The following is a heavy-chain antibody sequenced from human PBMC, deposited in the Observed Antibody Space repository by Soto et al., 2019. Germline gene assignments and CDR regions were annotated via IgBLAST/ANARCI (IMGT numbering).Heavy chain of an antibody. CDR2: IYYSGST. J-gene: IGHJ4*02. Sequence: PSETLSLTCTVSGGSISSSSYYWGWIRQPPGKGLEWIGSIYYSGSTYYNPSLKSRVTISVDTSKNQFSLKLSSVTAADTAVYYCARQGPHGANWVRYFDSWGQGTRVTVSS. CDR3: ARQGPHGANWVRYFDS. D-gene: IGHD7-27*01. V-gene: IGHV4-39*01. CDR1: GGSISSSSYY.